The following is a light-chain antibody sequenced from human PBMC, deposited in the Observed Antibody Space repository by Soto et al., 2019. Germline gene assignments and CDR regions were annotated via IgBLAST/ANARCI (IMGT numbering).Light chain of an antibody. Sequence: DIPMTQSPSTLSGSVGDRVTITCRASQTISSWLAWYQQKPGKAPKLLIYKASTLKSGVPSRFSGSGSGTEFTLTISSLQPEDFASYYCQQYNSYSTFGQGTKVEIK. CDR1: QTISSW. V-gene: IGKV1-5*03. CDR3: QQYNSYST. J-gene: IGKJ1*01. CDR2: KAS.